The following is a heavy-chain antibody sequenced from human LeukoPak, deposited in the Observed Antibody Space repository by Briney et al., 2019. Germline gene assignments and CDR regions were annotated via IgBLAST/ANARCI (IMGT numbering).Heavy chain of an antibody. D-gene: IGHD6-19*01. CDR3: ARDLKMGYSSGRYSWGTGSSNDY. CDR1: GYTFTGYY. Sequence: ASVKVSCKASGYTFTGYYMHWVRQAPGQGLEWMGWINPNSGGTNYAQKFQGRVTMTRDTSISTAYMELRSLRSDDTAVYYCARDLKMGYSSGRYSWGTGSSNDYWGQGTLVTVSS. V-gene: IGHV1-2*02. CDR2: INPNSGGT. J-gene: IGHJ4*02.